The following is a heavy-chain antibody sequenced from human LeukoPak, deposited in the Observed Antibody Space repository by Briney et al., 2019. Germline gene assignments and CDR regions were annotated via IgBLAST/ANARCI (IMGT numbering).Heavy chain of an antibody. CDR2: IYYSPSP. CDR3: ARGRWRIVY. D-gene: IGHD4-23*01. Sequence: SETLSLTCTVSGGSISSYYWSWVRQPPGKGLEWIVYIYYSPSPNCNPSLQSRVTISVDTSKNQFSLKLSSVPAADTVVYYCARGRWRIVYWGQGTLVTVSS. CDR1: GGSISSYY. J-gene: IGHJ4*02. V-gene: IGHV4-59*01.